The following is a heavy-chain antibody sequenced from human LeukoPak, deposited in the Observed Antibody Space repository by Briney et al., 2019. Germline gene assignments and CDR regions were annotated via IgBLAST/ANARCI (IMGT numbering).Heavy chain of an antibody. D-gene: IGHD1-26*01. CDR1: GFTFSSYS. CDR3: ASQFPWELLDY. CDR2: ISSSSTI. V-gene: IGHV3-48*01. J-gene: IGHJ4*02. Sequence: GGSLRLSCAASGFTFSSYSMNWVRQAPGKGLEWVSYISSSSTIYYADSVKGRFTISRDNAKNSLYLQMNSLRAEDTAVYYCASQFPWELLDYWGQGTLVTVSS.